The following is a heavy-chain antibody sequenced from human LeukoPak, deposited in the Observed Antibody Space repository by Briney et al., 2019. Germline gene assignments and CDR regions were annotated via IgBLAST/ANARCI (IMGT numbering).Heavy chain of an antibody. Sequence: GGSLRLSCAASGFTFSSYSMNWVRQAPGKGLEWVSAISGSGGSTYYADSVKGRFTISRDNSKNTLYLQMNSLRAEDTAVYYCAKHYYDSSGPYPIDAFDIWGQGTMVTVSS. CDR1: GFTFSSYS. V-gene: IGHV3-23*01. CDR2: ISGSGGST. CDR3: AKHYYDSSGPYPIDAFDI. D-gene: IGHD3-22*01. J-gene: IGHJ3*02.